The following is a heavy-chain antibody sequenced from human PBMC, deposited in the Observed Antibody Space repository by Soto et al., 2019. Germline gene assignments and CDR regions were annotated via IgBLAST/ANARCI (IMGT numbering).Heavy chain of an antibody. CDR2: IYYSGST. CDR1: GGSISSHY. J-gene: IGHJ6*02. CDR3: ARDRYSYGSETSGMDV. D-gene: IGHD5-18*01. V-gene: IGHV4-59*11. Sequence: PSETLSLTCTVSGGSISSHYWSWIRQPPGKGLEWIGYIYYSGSTNYNPSLKSRVTISVDTSKNQFSLKLSSVTAADTAVYYCARDRYSYGSETSGMDVWGQGTTVTVSS.